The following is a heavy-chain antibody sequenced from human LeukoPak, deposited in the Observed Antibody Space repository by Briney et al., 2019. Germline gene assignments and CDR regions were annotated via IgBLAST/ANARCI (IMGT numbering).Heavy chain of an antibody. CDR2: IYYSGST. D-gene: IGHD3-10*01. J-gene: IGHJ5*02. Sequence: SETLSLTCTVSGGSISSYYWSWIRQPPGKGLEWIGYIYYSGSTNYNPSLKSRVTISVDTSKNQFSLKLSSVTAADTAVYYCARRYYYGSGSYQKGVNWFDPWGQGTLVTVSS. CDR1: GGSISSYY. CDR3: ARRYYYGSGSYQKGVNWFDP. V-gene: IGHV4-59*08.